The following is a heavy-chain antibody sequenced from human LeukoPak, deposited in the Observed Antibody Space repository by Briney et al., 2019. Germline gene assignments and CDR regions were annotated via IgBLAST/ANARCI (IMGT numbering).Heavy chain of an antibody. CDR3: ARGDPSSWSNYFDP. CDR1: GYSIGSGYF. J-gene: IGHJ5*02. V-gene: IGHV4-38-2*02. CDR2: IYHTGNT. D-gene: IGHD6-13*01. Sequence: SETLSLTCTVSGYSIGSGYFWGWIRQPPGKGLEWIGNIYHTGNTYHNPSLKSRASISLDTSKNQFSLKLSSVTAADTAVYYCARGDPSSWSNYFDPWGQGALVTVSS.